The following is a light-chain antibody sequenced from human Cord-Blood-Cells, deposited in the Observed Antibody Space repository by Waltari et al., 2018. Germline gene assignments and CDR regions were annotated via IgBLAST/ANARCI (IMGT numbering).Light chain of an antibody. CDR3: CSYAGSYTWV. CDR1: SSDVGGYNY. Sequence: QSALTQPRSVSGSPGQSVTISCTGTSSDVGGYNYVSWYQQHPGKAPKLMIYDVSKRPSGVPGRFAGSKSGSTASLTISGLQAEDEAEYYCCSYAGSYTWVFGGGTKLTVL. CDR2: DVS. J-gene: IGLJ3*02. V-gene: IGLV2-11*01.